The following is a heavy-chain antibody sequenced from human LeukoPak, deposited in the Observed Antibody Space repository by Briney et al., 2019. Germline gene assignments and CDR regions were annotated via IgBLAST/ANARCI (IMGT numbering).Heavy chain of an antibody. V-gene: IGHV3-30*18. J-gene: IGHJ4*02. CDR2: ISYDGSNK. Sequence: GGSLRLSCAASGFTFSSYGMHWVRQAPGKGLEWVAVISYDGSNKYYADSVKGRFTISRDNSKNTLYLQMSSLRAEDTAVYYCAKDYYDSSGYYPFGYWGQGTLVTVSS. CDR1: GFTFSSYG. CDR3: AKDYYDSSGYYPFGY. D-gene: IGHD3-22*01.